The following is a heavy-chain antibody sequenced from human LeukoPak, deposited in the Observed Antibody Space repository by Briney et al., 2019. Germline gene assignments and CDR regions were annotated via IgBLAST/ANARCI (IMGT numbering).Heavy chain of an antibody. CDR1: GFTFSSYS. CDR2: ISSSSSYI. J-gene: IGHJ5*02. CDR3: ARAYGSGTLDWFDP. D-gene: IGHD3-10*01. V-gene: IGHV3-21*01. Sequence: GGSLRLSCAASGFTFSSYSMKWVRQAPGKGLEWVSSISSSSSYIYYADSVKGRFTISRDNAKNSLYLQMNSLRAEDTAVYYCARAYGSGTLDWFDPWGQGTLVTVSS.